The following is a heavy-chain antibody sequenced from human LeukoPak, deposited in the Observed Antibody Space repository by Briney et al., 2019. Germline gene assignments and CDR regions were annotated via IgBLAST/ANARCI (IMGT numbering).Heavy chain of an antibody. V-gene: IGHV3-48*01. CDR3: ARDLLASRSAFDI. CDR1: GFTFTTYS. Sequence: GGSLRLSCAASGFTFTTYSMNWVRQAPGKGRGWVSYISTSSSTTYYADSVKGRFAISRDNAKNSLYLQMNSLRVEDTAVYYCARDLLASRSAFDIWGQGTMVTVSS. CDR2: ISTSSSTT. J-gene: IGHJ3*02.